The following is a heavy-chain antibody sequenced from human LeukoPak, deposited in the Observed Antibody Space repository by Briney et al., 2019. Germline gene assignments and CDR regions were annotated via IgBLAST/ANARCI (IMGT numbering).Heavy chain of an antibody. J-gene: IGHJ4*02. V-gene: IGHV3-30-3*01. CDR3: ASEDTTMAATGFDY. CDR2: ISYDGSFK. CDR1: GITFSSNN. D-gene: IGHD5-18*01. Sequence: GGSLRLSCAASGITFSSNNMHWVRQAPGKGLEWVAVISYDGSFKYCAESVKGRFTISRDNSKNTLYLQMNSLRAEDTATYYCASEDTTMAATGFDYWGQGTLVTVSS.